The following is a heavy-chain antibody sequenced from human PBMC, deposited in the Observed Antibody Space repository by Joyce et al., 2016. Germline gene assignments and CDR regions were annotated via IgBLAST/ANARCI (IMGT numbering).Heavy chain of an antibody. D-gene: IGHD3-10*01. CDR1: GFFFSTSGVG. CDR2: IYWDDDK. J-gene: IGHJ5*02. V-gene: IGHV2-5*02. Sequence: QITLKESGPTLVKPTQTLTLTCTFSGFFFSTSGVGVGWIRQPPGKALEWLALIYWDDDKRYSPSLKIRLTITKDTSKNQVVLTMTNMDPVDTATYYCAHSPELYWFDPWGQGTLVTVSS. CDR3: AHSPELYWFDP.